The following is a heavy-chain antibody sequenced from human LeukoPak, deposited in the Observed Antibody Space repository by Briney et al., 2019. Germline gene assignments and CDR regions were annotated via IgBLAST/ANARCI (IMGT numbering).Heavy chain of an antibody. CDR2: ISSSSSYI. J-gene: IGHJ3*02. CDR1: GFTFSSYS. CDR3: ARDGLTMIVVVTPIGAFDI. Sequence: GGSLRLSCAASGFTFSSYSMNWVRQAPGKGLEWVSSISSSSSYIYYADSVKGRLTISRDNAKNSLYLQMNSLRAEDTAVYYCARDGLTMIVVVTPIGAFDIWGQGTMVTVSS. V-gene: IGHV3-21*01. D-gene: IGHD3-22*01.